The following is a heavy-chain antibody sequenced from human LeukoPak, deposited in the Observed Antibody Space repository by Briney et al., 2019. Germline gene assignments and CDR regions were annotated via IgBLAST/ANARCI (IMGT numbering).Heavy chain of an antibody. Sequence: GGSLRLTCAASGFTFSSYGMNWVRQAPGKGLEWVAFIRYDGSKKYYTDSVKGRFTISRDNSKNTLYLQMNSLSAEDTAFYYCAKEELRRITMWGYMDVWGKGTTVTISS. CDR2: IRYDGSKK. CDR1: GFTFSSYG. CDR3: AKEELRRITMWGYMDV. D-gene: IGHD3-10*02. J-gene: IGHJ6*03. V-gene: IGHV3-30*02.